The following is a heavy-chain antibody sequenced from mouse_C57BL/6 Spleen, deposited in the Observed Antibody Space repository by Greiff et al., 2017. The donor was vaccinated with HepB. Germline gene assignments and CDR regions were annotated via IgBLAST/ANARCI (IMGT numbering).Heavy chain of an antibody. V-gene: IGHV1-52*01. CDR3: ARGTYYSSFAY. CDR1: GYTFTSYW. CDR2: IDPSDSET. Sequence: QVQLQQPGAELVRPGSSVKLSCKASGYTFTSYWMHWVKQRPIQGLEWIGNIDPSDSETHYNQKFKDKATLTVDKSSSTAYMQLSSLTSEDSAVYYCARGTYYSSFAYWGQGTLVTVSA. D-gene: IGHD2-5*01. J-gene: IGHJ3*01.